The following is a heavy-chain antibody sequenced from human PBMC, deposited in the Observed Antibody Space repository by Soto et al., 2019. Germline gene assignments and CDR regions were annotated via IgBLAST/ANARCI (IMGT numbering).Heavy chain of an antibody. J-gene: IGHJ4*02. V-gene: IGHV4-30-2*01. Sequence: QLQLQESGSGLVKPSQTLSLTCAVSGGSISSGGYSWSWIRQPPGKGLEWIGYIYHSGSTYYNPSLKSRVTISVDRPKNQFSLKLSSVTAADPAVYYCASSHAGAHITAAVHWGQGTLVTVSS. CDR1: GGSISSGGYS. CDR2: IYHSGST. CDR3: ASSHAGAHITAAVH. D-gene: IGHD6-13*01.